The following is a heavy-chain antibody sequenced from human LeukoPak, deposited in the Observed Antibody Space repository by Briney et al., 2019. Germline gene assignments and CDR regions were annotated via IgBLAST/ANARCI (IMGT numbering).Heavy chain of an antibody. CDR3: ARAGRGGADTY. Sequence: GALRLSCAASGFSFSAYYMNWVRQAPGKGPEWLANINQAGSVQNYVDSVRGRFTISRDNAKNSLFLQMNGLRAEDTAVYYCARAGRGGADTYWGQGTLVAVSS. J-gene: IGHJ4*02. CDR2: INQAGSVQ. CDR1: GFSFSAYY. V-gene: IGHV3-7*04. D-gene: IGHD3-16*01.